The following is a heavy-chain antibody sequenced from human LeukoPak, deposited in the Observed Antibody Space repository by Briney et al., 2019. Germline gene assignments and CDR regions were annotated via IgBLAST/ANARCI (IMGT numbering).Heavy chain of an antibody. CDR2: INAGNGNT. D-gene: IGHD4-17*01. V-gene: IGHV1-3*01. CDR3: ARGYGDYRSDAFDI. CDR1: GYTFTSYA. J-gene: IGHJ3*02. Sequence: ASVKVSCKASGYTFTSYAMHWVRQAPGQRLEWMGWINAGNGNTKYSQKFQGRVTITRDTSASTAYMELSSLRSEDTAVYYCARGYGDYRSDAFDIRGQGTMVTVSS.